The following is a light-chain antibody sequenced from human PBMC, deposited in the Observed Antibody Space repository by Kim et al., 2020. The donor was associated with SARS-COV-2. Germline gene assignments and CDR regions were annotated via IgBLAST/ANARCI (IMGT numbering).Light chain of an antibody. Sequence: GQGVTVSGSGSSSNIGSNYVYWYQQLPGTAPKLLIYANNPRPSGVPDRFSGSKSGTSVSLAISGLRSEDEADYYCAAWDDSLSGLVLGGGTKVTVL. CDR2: ANN. CDR3: AAWDDSLSGLV. V-gene: IGLV1-47*01. J-gene: IGLJ3*02. CDR1: SSNIGSNY.